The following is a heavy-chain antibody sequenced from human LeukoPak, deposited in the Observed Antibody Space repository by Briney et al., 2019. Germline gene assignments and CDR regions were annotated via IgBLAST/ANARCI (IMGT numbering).Heavy chain of an antibody. D-gene: IGHD2-15*01. CDR1: GFTFSSYA. V-gene: IGHV3-23*01. J-gene: IGHJ6*02. CDR3: AKGMAPSGRSLYGMDV. CDR2: ISGNGGST. Sequence: GGSLRLSCAASGFTFSSYAISWVRQAPGKGLEWVSAISGNGGSTYYADSVKGRFSISRDNSKNTLYLQMNSLRAEDTAVYYCAKGMAPSGRSLYGMDVWGQGTTVTVSS.